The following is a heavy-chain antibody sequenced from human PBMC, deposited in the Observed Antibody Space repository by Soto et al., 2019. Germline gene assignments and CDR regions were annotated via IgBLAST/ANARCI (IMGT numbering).Heavy chain of an antibody. J-gene: IGHJ4*02. CDR1: GYTLTELS. CDR3: ATGFAGSGSPDY. Sequence: ASVKVSCKVSGYTLTELSMHWVRQAPGKGLEWMGGFDPEDGETIYAQKFQGRVTMTEDTSTDTAYMELSSLRSEDTAVYYCATGFAGSGSPDYWGQGTLVTVSS. D-gene: IGHD6-19*01. CDR2: FDPEDGET. V-gene: IGHV1-24*01.